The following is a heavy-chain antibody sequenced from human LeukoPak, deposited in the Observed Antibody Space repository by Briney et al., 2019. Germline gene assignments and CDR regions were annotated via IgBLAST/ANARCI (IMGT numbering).Heavy chain of an antibody. D-gene: IGHD3-10*01. J-gene: IGHJ5*02. CDR3: AKDHHRNTMVRGVIAAGGFDP. CDR1: GFTFSSYS. Sequence: GGSLRLSCAASGFTFSSYSMNWVRQAPGKGLEWVSSISSSYIYYADSVKGRFTISRDNAKNSLYLQMNSLRAEDTAVYYCAKDHHRNTMVRGVIAAGGFDPWGQGTLVTVSS. V-gene: IGHV3-21*01. CDR2: ISSSYI.